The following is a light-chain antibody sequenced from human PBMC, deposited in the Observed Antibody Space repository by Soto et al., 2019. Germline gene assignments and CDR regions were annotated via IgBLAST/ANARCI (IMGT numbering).Light chain of an antibody. Sequence: EIVLTQSPGTRSLSPGGRATLTCSASQSVSSSYLAWYKQQPGQAPMLLIYGASSRATGIPDRFSGSGSGTDVTPTSSRLEREDFAVYYCQQHGISHRLTCGPGTKVDIK. V-gene: IGKV3-20*01. CDR1: QSVSSSY. CDR2: GAS. J-gene: IGKJ3*01. CDR3: QQHGISHRLT.